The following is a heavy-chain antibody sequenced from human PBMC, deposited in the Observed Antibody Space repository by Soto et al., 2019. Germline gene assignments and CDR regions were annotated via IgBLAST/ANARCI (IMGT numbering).Heavy chain of an antibody. Sequence: PGGSLRLSCAASGFTFSSDAMSWVRQAPGKGLEWVSAISGSGGSTYYADSVKGRFTISRDNSKNTLYLQMNSLRAEDTAVYYCAKGLTDRDYTPVNYYYYGMDVWGQGTTVTVSS. D-gene: IGHD2-2*02. CDR3: AKGLTDRDYTPVNYYYYGMDV. V-gene: IGHV3-23*01. CDR1: GFTFSSDA. CDR2: ISGSGGST. J-gene: IGHJ6*02.